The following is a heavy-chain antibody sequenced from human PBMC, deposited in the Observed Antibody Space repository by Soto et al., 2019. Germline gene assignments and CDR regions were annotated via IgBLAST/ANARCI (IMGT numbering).Heavy chain of an antibody. CDR1: GFTFSSYP. V-gene: IGHV3-30-3*01. CDR2: LSYDGGDK. J-gene: IGHJ4*02. Sequence: VQLVESGGGVVQPGRSLRLSCAASGFTFSSYPMHWLRQAPGKGLEWVALLSYDGGDKYYADSVKGRFSISRDNSQNTLYLQMNTLRAEDTAVYYCARWNVQHDSYGYFWGQGTLVTVSS. CDR3: ARWNVQHDSYGYF. D-gene: IGHD5-18*01.